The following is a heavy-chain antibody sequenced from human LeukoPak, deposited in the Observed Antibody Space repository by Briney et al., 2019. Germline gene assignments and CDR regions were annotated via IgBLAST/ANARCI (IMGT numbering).Heavy chain of an antibody. CDR2: IYHSGST. D-gene: IGHD3-10*01. J-gene: IGHJ5*02. CDR1: GGSISSSYYY. CDR3: ARHYGP. V-gene: IGHV4-39*01. Sequence: SETLSLTCTVSGGSISSSYYYWGWIRQPPGKGLEWIGSIYHSGSTFYNPSLKSRVIISVDTSKNQFSLRLSSVTAADTVVYYCARHYGPWGQGTLVTVSS.